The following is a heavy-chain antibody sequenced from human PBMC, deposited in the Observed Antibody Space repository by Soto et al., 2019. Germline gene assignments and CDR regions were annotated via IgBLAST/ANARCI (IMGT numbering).Heavy chain of an antibody. J-gene: IGHJ6*02. V-gene: IGHV3-64*01. Sequence: GSLRLSCAASGFTFSSYAMHWVRQAPGKGLEYVSAISSYGGSTYYANSVKGRFTISRDNSKNTLYLQMNSLRAEDTAVYYCARDGALIVRGSVYSSDLLGYYGMDVWGQGTTVTVSS. CDR2: ISSYGGST. CDR3: ARDGALIVRGSVYSSDLLGYYGMDV. CDR1: GFTFSSYA. D-gene: IGHD6-19*01.